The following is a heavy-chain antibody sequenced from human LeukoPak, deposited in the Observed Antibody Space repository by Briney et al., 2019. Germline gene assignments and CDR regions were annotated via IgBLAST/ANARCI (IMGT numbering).Heavy chain of an antibody. CDR3: ARAGTWNYHWFDP. J-gene: IGHJ5*02. V-gene: IGHV1-2*02. D-gene: IGHD1-7*01. Sequence: GASVKVSCKASGYTFTGYYMHWLRQAPGQGLEWMGWINPNTGGTNYAQKFQGRVTMTRDTSITTAYMELSRLTSDDTTVYYCARAGTWNYHWFDPWGQGILVTVSS. CDR1: GYTFTGYY. CDR2: INPNTGGT.